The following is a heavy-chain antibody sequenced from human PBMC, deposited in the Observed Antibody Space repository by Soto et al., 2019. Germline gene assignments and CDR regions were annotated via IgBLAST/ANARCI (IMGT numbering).Heavy chain of an antibody. D-gene: IGHD2-21*02. CDR2: IYHSGST. J-gene: IGHJ6*02. V-gene: IGHV4-30-2*01. Sequence: SETLSLTCAVSGGSISSGGYSWSWIRQPPGKGLEWIGYIYHSGSTYYNPSLKSRVTISVDRSKNQFSLKLSSVTAADTAVYYCARDSTVVVTAIPYYYYGMDVWGQGTTVTVSS. CDR3: ARDSTVVVTAIPYYYYGMDV. CDR1: GGSISSGGYS.